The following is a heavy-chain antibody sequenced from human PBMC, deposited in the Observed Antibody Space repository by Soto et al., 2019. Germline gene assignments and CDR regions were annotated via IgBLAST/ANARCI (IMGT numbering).Heavy chain of an antibody. CDR1: GYSFTSYL. V-gene: IGHV5-10-1*01. Sequence: GESLKIYFKGSGYSFTSYLISWVRQMPVKGLEWTGRIDPSDSYTNYSPSFQGHVTISADKSISTAYLQWSSLKASDTAMYYCARTSRFLEDGMDVWGQGTTFAVCS. D-gene: IGHD3-3*01. J-gene: IGHJ6*02. CDR3: ARTSRFLEDGMDV. CDR2: IDPSDSYT.